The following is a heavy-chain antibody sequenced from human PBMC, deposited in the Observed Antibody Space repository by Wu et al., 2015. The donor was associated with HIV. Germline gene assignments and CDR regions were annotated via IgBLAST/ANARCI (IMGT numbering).Heavy chain of an antibody. Sequence: QVQLLQSGAEVRKPGASVRVSCKTSGYIFTDYYMHWLRQAPGQGLEWMGWINPNSGGTNFAQKFQDRVTLTRDTSISTAYMEMSGLRSDDTAVYYCARDYYDVLTTYSHYFFDLWGQGTLVTVSS. CDR3: ARDYYDVLTTYSHYFFDL. V-gene: IGHV1-2*02. J-gene: IGHJ4*02. CDR2: INPNSGGT. CDR1: GYIFTDYY. D-gene: IGHD3-9*01.